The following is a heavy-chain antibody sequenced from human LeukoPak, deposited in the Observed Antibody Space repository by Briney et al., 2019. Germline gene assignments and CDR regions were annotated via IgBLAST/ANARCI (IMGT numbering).Heavy chain of an antibody. V-gene: IGHV3-7*03. CDR3: AREGRSLHTF. Sequence: PGGSLRLSCAASGFMFSINWMSWVRLAPGKGLEWVANIKEDGTETHYVDSVKGRFTVSRDNAKNSLYLQMNSLRVEDTAVYYCAREGRSLHTFWGQGTLVTVSS. CDR1: GFMFSINW. J-gene: IGHJ4*02. CDR2: IKEDGTET. D-gene: IGHD5/OR15-5a*01.